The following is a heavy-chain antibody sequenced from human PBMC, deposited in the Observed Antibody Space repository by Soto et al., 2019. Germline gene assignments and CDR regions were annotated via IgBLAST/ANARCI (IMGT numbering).Heavy chain of an antibody. Sequence: GGSLRLSCAASGFTFSSYWMSWVRQPPGKGLEWVANIKQDGSEKYYVDSVKGRFTISRDNAKNSLYLQMNSLRAEDTAVYYCARVQLYYYYYMDVWGKGTTVTVSS. CDR3: ARVQLYYYYYMDV. CDR1: GFTFSSYW. CDR2: IKQDGSEK. D-gene: IGHD1-1*01. J-gene: IGHJ6*03. V-gene: IGHV3-7*01.